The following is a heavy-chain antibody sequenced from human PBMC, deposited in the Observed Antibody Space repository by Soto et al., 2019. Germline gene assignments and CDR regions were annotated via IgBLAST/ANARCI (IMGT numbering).Heavy chain of an antibody. CDR1: GGSFSGYY. D-gene: IGHD3-10*01. CDR2: INHSGST. V-gene: IGHV4-34*01. CDR3: ARGLVLWFGESRNGAFDY. J-gene: IGHJ4*02. Sequence: QVQLQQWGAGLLKPSETLSLTCAVYGGSFSGYYWSWIRQPPGKGLEWIGEINHSGSTNYNPSLKSRVTISVDTSKNQFSLKLSSVTAADTAVYYCARGLVLWFGESRNGAFDYWAREPWSPSPQ.